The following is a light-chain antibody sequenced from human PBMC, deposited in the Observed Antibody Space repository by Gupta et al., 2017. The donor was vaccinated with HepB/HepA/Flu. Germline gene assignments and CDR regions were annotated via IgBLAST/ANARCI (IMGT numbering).Light chain of an antibody. CDR2: CAS. V-gene: IGKV4-1*01. J-gene: IGKJ3*01. CDR3: LQDDSTLFT. CDR1: QSGLYSSSSKNY. Sequence: DIVMTQSPDSLAVSLGERATINCKSSQSGLYSSSSKNYLPCYQQKPGQPPKLLIYCASTRGSGVPDRFSGSGSGTDFTLTISSMQAEDVAIYYCLQDDSTLFTFGHGTRLDMK.